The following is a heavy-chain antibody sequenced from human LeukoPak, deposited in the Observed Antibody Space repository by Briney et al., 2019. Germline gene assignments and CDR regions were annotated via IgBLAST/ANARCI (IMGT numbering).Heavy chain of an antibody. J-gene: IGHJ4*02. Sequence: GGSLRLSCAASGFTFSNYNMNWVRQAPGKAMEWVSSITSSGTYIFYADSVKGRFTISRDNAKNSLYLQMNSLRAEDTAVYYCARRLRRNYFDYWGQGTLVTVSS. CDR3: ARRLRRNYFDY. CDR2: ITSSGTYI. D-gene: IGHD4-17*01. V-gene: IGHV3-21*01. CDR1: GFTFSNYN.